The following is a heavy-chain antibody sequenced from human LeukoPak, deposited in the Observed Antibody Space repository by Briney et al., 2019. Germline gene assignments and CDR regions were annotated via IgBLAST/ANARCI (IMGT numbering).Heavy chain of an antibody. D-gene: IGHD5-18*01. Sequence: SETLSLTCTVSGGSISTYYWSWIRQPPGKGLEWIAYIDYRGGTTYNPSLRSRVTISVDTSRNQFSLKLSSVTAADTAVYYCARSRSGYSYDHAAFEIWGQGTVVTVSS. CDR3: ARSRSGYSYDHAAFEI. CDR1: GGSISTYY. CDR2: IDYRGGT. J-gene: IGHJ3*02. V-gene: IGHV4-59*01.